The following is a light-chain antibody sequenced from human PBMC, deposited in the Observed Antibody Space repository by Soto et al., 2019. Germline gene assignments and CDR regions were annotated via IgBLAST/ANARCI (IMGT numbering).Light chain of an antibody. CDR2: TTS. CDR1: QSVSKS. Sequence: EIVLTQSPATLSLSPGERATLSCRASQSVSKSLAWYQQKPGQAPRLLIYTTSNRATGIPARFSGSGSRTDFTLTISSLEPEDFATYYCQQSYYNPTFGQGTKVEIK. CDR3: QQSYYNPT. J-gene: IGKJ1*01. V-gene: IGKV3-11*01.